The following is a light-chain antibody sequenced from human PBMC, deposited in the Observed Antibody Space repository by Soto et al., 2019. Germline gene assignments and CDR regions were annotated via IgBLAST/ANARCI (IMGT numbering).Light chain of an antibody. CDR2: SNY. CDR1: SSNIESNT. Sequence: QSVLTQPPSASGTPGQRVTISCSGCSSNIESNTVTWYQQLPGTAPKLVIYSNYDRPSGVPDGFSGSTSGTSASLAISGLQSEDEADYYCAAWDARLNGYVFGGGTKVTAL. CDR3: AAWDARLNGYV. J-gene: IGLJ1*01. V-gene: IGLV1-44*01.